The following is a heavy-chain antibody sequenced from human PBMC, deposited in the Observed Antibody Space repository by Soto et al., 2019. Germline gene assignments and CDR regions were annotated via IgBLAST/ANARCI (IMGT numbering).Heavy chain of an antibody. CDR1: GGTFSSYA. V-gene: IGHV1-69*13. Sequence: WASVKVSCKASGGTFSSYAISWVRQAPGQGLEWMGGIIPIFGTANYAQKFQGRVTITADESTSTAYMELSSLRSDDTAVYYCARYGFLEWLIKDLAYRGQGSLVTVSS. CDR3: ARYGFLEWLIKDLAY. D-gene: IGHD3-3*01. CDR2: IIPIFGTA. J-gene: IGHJ4*02.